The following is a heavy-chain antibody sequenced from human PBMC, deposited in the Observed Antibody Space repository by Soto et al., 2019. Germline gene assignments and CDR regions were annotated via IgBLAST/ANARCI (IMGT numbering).Heavy chain of an antibody. Sequence: GGSLRLSCAASGFTFSRYSMNWVRQAPGKGLEWASSISSTTNYIYYADSMKGRFTVSRDNAKNSVYLDMNSLSAEDTAVYYCARESEDLTSNFDYWGQGTLVTVS. J-gene: IGHJ4*02. CDR2: ISSTTNYI. CDR1: GFTFSRYS. CDR3: ARESEDLTSNFDY. V-gene: IGHV3-21*01.